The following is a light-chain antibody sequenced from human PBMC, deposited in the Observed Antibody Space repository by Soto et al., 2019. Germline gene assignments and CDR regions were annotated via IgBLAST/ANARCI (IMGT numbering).Light chain of an antibody. CDR2: DVS. V-gene: IGLV2-14*03. CDR3: SSYTNSSTVAV. Sequence: QSALTQPASVSGSPGQSITISCTGTSSDVGGYNYVSWYQQYPGKAPKLIIFDVSNRPSGISNRFSGSKSGNTASLTISGLQPEDEADYCCSSYTNSSTVAVFGGGTKLTVL. J-gene: IGLJ2*01. CDR1: SSDVGGYNY.